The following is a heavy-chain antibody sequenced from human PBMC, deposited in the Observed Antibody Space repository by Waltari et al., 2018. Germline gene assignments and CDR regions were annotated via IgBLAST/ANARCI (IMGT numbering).Heavy chain of an antibody. Sequence: QLQLQESGPGLVKPSETLSLTCTVPGGSISSSSYYWGGIRQPPGKGLEWIGSIYYSGSTYYNPSLKSRVTISVDTSKNQFSLKLSSVTAADTAVYYCARHPHYYYYYMDVWGKGTTVTVSS. V-gene: IGHV4-39*07. J-gene: IGHJ6*03. CDR1: GGSISSSSYY. CDR3: ARHPHYYYYYMDV. CDR2: IYYSGST.